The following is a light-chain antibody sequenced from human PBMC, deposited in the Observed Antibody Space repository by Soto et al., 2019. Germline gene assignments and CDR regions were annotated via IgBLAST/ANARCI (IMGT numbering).Light chain of an antibody. Sequence: EIVLTQSPGTLSLSPGERATLSCRASQTVTSNYLAWYQRKPGQAPRLLIYGASSRATDIPDRFSGSGSGTDFTLNIPRLEPEDFAVYFCQQYAGAPATFGQGTKVAVK. CDR2: GAS. CDR1: QTVTSNY. CDR3: QQYAGAPAT. V-gene: IGKV3-20*01. J-gene: IGKJ1*01.